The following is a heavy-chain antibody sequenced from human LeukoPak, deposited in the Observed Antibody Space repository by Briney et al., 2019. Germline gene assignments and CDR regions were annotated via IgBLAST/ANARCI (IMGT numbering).Heavy chain of an antibody. CDR2: INHSGST. V-gene: IGHV4-34*01. D-gene: IGHD3-10*01. CDR3: ARGRSSMVRGYYYYYMDV. Sequence: SETLSLTCALYGGSFSGYYWSWIRQPPGKGLEWIGEINHSGSTNYNSSLKSRVTISVDTSKNQFSLKLSSVTTADTAVYYCARGRSSMVRGYYYYYMDVWGKGTTVTISS. CDR1: GGSFSGYY. J-gene: IGHJ6*03.